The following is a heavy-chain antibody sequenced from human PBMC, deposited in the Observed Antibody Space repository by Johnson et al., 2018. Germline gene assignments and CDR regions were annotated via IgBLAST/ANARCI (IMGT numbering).Heavy chain of an antibody. Sequence: QVQLVESGGGVVQPGGSLKLSCAASGFTFSDYGMHWVRQAPDKGLEWLAIIWSDGINKYYADSVKGRFTISRDNSKNTLYLQMNSLSAEDTAVYYCARDNTWNDEGAFDIWGQGTMVTVSS. V-gene: IGHV3-33*01. CDR3: ARDNTWNDEGAFDI. CDR1: GFTFSDYG. J-gene: IGHJ3*02. D-gene: IGHD1-1*01. CDR2: IWSDGINK.